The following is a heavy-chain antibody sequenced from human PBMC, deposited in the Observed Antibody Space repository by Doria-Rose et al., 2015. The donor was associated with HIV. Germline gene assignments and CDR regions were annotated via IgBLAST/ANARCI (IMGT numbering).Heavy chain of an antibody. V-gene: IGHV2-26*01. J-gene: IGHJ4*02. D-gene: IGHD6-13*01. CDR1: GVSLSSPGMG. CDR3: ARIKSSRWYHKYYFDF. Sequence: VQLVQSGPVLVKPTETLTLTCTVSGVSLSSPGMGVSWIRQPPGKALEWLANIFSDDERSYKPSLKSRLTISRGTSKSQVVLTMTDMDPVDTATYYCARIKSSRWYHKYYFDFWGQGTLVIVSA. CDR2: IFSDDER.